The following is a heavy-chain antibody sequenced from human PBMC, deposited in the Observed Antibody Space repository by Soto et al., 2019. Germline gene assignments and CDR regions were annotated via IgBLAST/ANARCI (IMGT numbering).Heavy chain of an antibody. CDR1: GGTFSSYT. CDR3: ARDRDTAMVSPVGY. CDR2: IIPILGIA. Sequence: QVQLVQSGAEVKKPGSSVKVSCKASGGTFSSYTISWVRQAPGQGLEWMGRIIPILGIANYAQKFQGRVTITADKSTSTAYMELSSLRSEDTAVYYCARDRDTAMVSPVGYWGQGTLVTVSS. J-gene: IGHJ4*02. V-gene: IGHV1-69*08. D-gene: IGHD5-18*01.